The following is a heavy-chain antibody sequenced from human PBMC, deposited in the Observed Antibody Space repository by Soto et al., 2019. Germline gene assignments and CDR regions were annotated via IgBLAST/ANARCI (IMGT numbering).Heavy chain of an antibody. CDR1: GFTFSSYA. Sequence: GGSLRLSCAASGFTFSSYAMHWVRQAPGQGLEWGAVISYDGSNKYYADSVKGRFTISRDNSKNTLYLQMNSLRAEDTAVYYCANVLLWFGELSGRNYYYYYGMDVWGQGTTVTVSS. CDR3: ANVLLWFGELSGRNYYYYYGMDV. V-gene: IGHV3-30-3*01. CDR2: ISYDGSNK. J-gene: IGHJ6*02. D-gene: IGHD3-10*01.